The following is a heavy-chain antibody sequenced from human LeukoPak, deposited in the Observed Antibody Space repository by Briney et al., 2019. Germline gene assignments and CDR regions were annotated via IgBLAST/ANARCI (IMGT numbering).Heavy chain of an antibody. D-gene: IGHD3-10*01. CDR2: ISSSSSYI. J-gene: IGHJ4*02. CDR1: GFTFSSYS. Sequence: PGGSLRLSCAASGFTFSSYSMNWVRQAPGKGLEWVPSISSSSSYIYYADSVKGRFTISRDNAKNSLYLQMNSLRAEDTAVYYCARDLLLYFGEVTMAFDYWGLGTLVTVSS. V-gene: IGHV3-21*01. CDR3: ARDLLLYFGEVTMAFDY.